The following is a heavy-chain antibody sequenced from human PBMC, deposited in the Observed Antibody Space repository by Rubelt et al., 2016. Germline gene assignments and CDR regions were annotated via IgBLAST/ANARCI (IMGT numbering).Heavy chain of an antibody. CDR2: IYYSGST. CDR1: GGSISTYY. J-gene: IGHJ5*02. Sequence: VQLQESGPGLVKPSETLSLTCTVSGGSISTYYWSWIRQPPGKGLEWIGYIYYSGSTNYNPSLKSRVTISVDTSKNQFSLEMNSVTDAESAGYYCARGHDYKSSWFDPWGQGTLVTVSS. CDR3: ARGHDYKSSWFDP. D-gene: IGHD4-11*01. V-gene: IGHV4-59*01.